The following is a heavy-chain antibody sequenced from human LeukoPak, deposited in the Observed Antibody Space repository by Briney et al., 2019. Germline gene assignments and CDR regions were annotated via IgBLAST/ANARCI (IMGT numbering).Heavy chain of an antibody. Sequence: SETLSLTCAVYGGSFSGYYWSWIRQPPGKGLEWIGEVNHSGSTNYNPSLKSRVTISVDTSKNQFSLKLSSVTAADTAVYYCARGPRITIFGVASYYYYYMDVWGKGITVTVSS. D-gene: IGHD3-3*01. V-gene: IGHV4-34*01. CDR2: VNHSGST. CDR1: GGSFSGYY. J-gene: IGHJ6*03. CDR3: ARGPRITIFGVASYYYYYMDV.